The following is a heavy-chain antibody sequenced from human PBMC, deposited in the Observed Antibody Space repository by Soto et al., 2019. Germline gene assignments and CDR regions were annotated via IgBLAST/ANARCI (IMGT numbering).Heavy chain of an antibody. J-gene: IGHJ4*02. V-gene: IGHV1-8*01. CDR1: GYTFTSYD. Sequence: QVQQVQSGAEVKKPGASVKVSCKASGYTFTSYDINWVRQATGQGLEWMGWMNPNSGNTGYAQKFQGRVTMTRNTSISTAYMELSSLRSEDTAVYYCARGGVFFFAAPTNPFDYWGQGTLVTVSS. CDR2: MNPNSGNT. D-gene: IGHD3-10*01. CDR3: ARGGVFFFAAPTNPFDY.